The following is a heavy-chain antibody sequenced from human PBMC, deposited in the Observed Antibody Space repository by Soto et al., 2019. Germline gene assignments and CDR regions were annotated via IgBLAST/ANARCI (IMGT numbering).Heavy chain of an antibody. Sequence: EVQVLESGGGLVMPGGSLRLSCAASGFIFSSYAMSWVRQPPGKGPEWVAAIGETGGDTYYADSVKGRFTISRDNSRSTMYLQMNSLRVEDTAMYFCAKVYMWGGHDGSDLWGQGTAVTVSS. V-gene: IGHV3-23*01. CDR2: IGETGGDT. D-gene: IGHD3-16*01. CDR3: AKVYMWGGHDGSDL. J-gene: IGHJ3*01. CDR1: GFIFSSYA.